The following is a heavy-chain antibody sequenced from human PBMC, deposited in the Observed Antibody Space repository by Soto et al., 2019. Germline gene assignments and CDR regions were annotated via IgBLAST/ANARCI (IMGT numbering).Heavy chain of an antibody. CDR1: GGSFSGYY. V-gene: IGHV4-34*01. D-gene: IGHD3-16*01. J-gene: IGHJ6*02. Sequence: QVQLQQWGAGLLKPSETLSLTCAVYGGSFSGYYWSWIRQPPGKGLEWIGEINHSGSTNYNPSLKSRVTISGDTSKNQFSLKLSSVTAADTAVYYCARTFRWRKGMDVWGQGTTVTVSS. CDR3: ARTFRWRKGMDV. CDR2: INHSGST.